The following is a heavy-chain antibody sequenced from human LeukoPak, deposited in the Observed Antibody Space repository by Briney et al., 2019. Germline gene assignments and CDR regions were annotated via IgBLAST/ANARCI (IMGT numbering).Heavy chain of an antibody. J-gene: IGHJ2*01. D-gene: IGHD5-18*01. CDR1: GFTFSSYA. CDR3: ARVASGARIQLWLSYFDL. Sequence: GRSLRLSCAASGFTFSSYAMHWVRQAPGKGLEWMAGIESGNGNTIYSQKFQGRVTITRDTSASTAYMELSSLRSGDTAVYYCARVASGARIQLWLSYFDLWGRGTLVTVSS. CDR2: IESGNGNT. V-gene: IGHV1-3*04.